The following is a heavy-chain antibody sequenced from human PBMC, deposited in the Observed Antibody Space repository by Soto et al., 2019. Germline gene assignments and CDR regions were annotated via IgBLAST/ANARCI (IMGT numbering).Heavy chain of an antibody. CDR1: GFTFSSYW. V-gene: IGHV3-74*01. CDR3: AREGSSSWQDYYYYFYMDV. CDR2: INSDGSST. D-gene: IGHD6-6*01. Sequence: GSLRLSCAASGFTFSSYWMHWVRQAPGKGLVWVSRINSDGSSTSYADSVKGRFTISRDNAKNTLYLQMNSLRAEDTAVYYCAREGSSSWQDYYYYFYMDVWGKGTTVTVSS. J-gene: IGHJ6*03.